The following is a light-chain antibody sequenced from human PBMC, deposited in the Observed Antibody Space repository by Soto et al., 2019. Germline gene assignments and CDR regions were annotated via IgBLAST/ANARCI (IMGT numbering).Light chain of an antibody. CDR2: GAS. CDR3: HQYISYTPYT. Sequence: EIVLTQSPGTLSLSPGERATLSCRTSQSVSSKFLAWYQQKPGQAPRLLIYGASTRATGIPDRFSGSGSGTDFTLTISSLQPDDFGTYYCHQYISYTPYTIGQGTKVEIK. CDR1: QSVSSKF. V-gene: IGKV3-20*01. J-gene: IGKJ2*01.